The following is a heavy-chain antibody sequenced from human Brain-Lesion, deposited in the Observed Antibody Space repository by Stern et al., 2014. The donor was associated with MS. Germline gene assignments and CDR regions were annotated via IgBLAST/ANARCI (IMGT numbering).Heavy chain of an antibody. D-gene: IGHD1-26*01. CDR1: GGSISSSTYY. CDR3: ARHDSVPRPSQLYSARDRGPGYFDY. V-gene: IGHV4-39*01. J-gene: IGHJ4*02. CDR2: IYYSGFT. Sequence: VQLVESGPGLVKPSETLSLTCTVSGGSISSSTYYWAWIRQPPGKGLGWIGNIYYSGFTYYTPSLKSRVTISVDMSKNQFALKLSSVTAADTAIYYCARHDSVPRPSQLYSARDRGPGYFDYWGQGTLVTVSS.